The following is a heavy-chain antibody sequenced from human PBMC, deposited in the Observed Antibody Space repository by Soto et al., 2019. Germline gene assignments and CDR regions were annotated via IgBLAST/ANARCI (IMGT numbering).Heavy chain of an antibody. CDR3: KKDIREGSSGEFRGRDY. CDR2: ISWNSGSI. V-gene: IGHV3-9*01. CDR1: GFMFDDYA. D-gene: IGHD3-10*01. Sequence: EVQLVESGGGLVQPGRSLRLSCAASGFMFDDYAMHWVRQAPGKGLEWVSGISWNSGSIGYADSVKGRFTISRDNAKNYLYLKMNSMRTEETDLYYCKKDIREGSSGEFRGRDYCGQGTLVTVS. J-gene: IGHJ4*02.